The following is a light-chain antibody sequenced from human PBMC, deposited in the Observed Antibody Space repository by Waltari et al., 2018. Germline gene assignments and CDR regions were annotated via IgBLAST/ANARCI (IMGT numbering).Light chain of an antibody. V-gene: IGKV3D-15*01. J-gene: IGKJ4*01. CDR3: QQYNNWPLT. Sequence: VLTQSPATLSVSPGESVTLSCRASQNIASNLAWYQQKPGQVPRLLIYGASSRATDFAARFSGSGSGSDFTLTISSLQSEDFAVYYCQQYNNWPLTFGGGTKVEIK. CDR2: GAS. CDR1: QNIASN.